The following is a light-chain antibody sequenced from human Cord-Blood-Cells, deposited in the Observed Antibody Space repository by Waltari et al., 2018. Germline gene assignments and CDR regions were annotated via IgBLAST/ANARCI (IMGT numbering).Light chain of an antibody. CDR3: SSYTSSSTWV. V-gene: IGLV2-14*01. CDR2: DVS. Sequence: QSALTQPASVSGSPGQSITISCTGTSSDVGGYNYVSWYQPHPGKAPKLMIYDVSKLPSGVSNRFSGSKSGNTASLTISGLQAEDEADYYCSSYTSSSTWVFGGGTKLTVL. CDR1: SSDVGGYNY. J-gene: IGLJ3*02.